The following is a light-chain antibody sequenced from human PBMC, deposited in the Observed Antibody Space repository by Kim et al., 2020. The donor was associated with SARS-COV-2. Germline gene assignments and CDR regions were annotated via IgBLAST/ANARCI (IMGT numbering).Light chain of an antibody. CDR3: QTWGTGLGV. J-gene: IGLJ3*02. Sequence: ASVKLTCTLSSGHSSYAIAWHQQQPGKGPRYLMKLNSDGSHSKGDGIPDRFSGSSSGAERYLTISSLQSEDEADYYCQTWGTGLGVFGGGTKLTVL. V-gene: IGLV4-69*01. CDR1: SGHSSYA. CDR2: LNSDGSH.